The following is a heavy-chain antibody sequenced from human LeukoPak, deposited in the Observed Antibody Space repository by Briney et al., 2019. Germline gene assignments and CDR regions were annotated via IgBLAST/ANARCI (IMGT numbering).Heavy chain of an antibody. CDR3: AKDLVSILRRGIITWSFDY. CDR1: GVTFSNDG. CDR2: STGSGGRR. V-gene: IGHV3-23*01. D-gene: IGHD3-10*01. Sequence: GGSLRLSCAASGVTFSNDGMTWGRQAPGKGLEWVSASTGSGGRRYYADSVKGRFTISRDDPKNTLFLQMDSLRAEDTSVYYCAKDLVSILRRGIITWSFDYWGHGTLVTVSS. J-gene: IGHJ4*01.